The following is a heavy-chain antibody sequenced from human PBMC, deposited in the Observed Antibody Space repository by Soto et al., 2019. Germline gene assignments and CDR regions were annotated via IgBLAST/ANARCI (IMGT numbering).Heavy chain of an antibody. CDR2: INAGNGNT. Sequence: SVEVTCKESEETLTRYVIHWVRQANGQRLEWMGWINAGNGNTKYSQNFQGRVTITRDASASTAYMELSSLRSQDTAVYYCATSTIDTSTWKQYFYGMDVWGQGSTVTGFS. J-gene: IGHJ6*02. CDR1: EETLTRYV. CDR3: ATSTIDTSTWKQYFYGMDV. V-gene: IGHV1-3*01. D-gene: IGHD6-13*01.